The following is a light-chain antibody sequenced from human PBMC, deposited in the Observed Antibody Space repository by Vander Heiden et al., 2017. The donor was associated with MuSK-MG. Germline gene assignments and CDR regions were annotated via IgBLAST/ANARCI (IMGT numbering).Light chain of an antibody. CDR3: QQSYSTLWT. Sequence: DIQMTQSPSSLSASVGDRVTITCRASQSISSYLNWYQQKPGKAPKLLIDTASSLQSGVPSRFSGSGSGTDFTLTISSLQPEDSATYYCQQSYSTLWTFGQGTRVEIK. CDR1: QSISSY. J-gene: IGKJ1*01. V-gene: IGKV1-39*01. CDR2: TAS.